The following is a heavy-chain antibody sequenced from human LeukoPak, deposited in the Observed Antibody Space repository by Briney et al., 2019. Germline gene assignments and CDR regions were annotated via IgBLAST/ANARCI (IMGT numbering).Heavy chain of an antibody. J-gene: IGHJ4*02. D-gene: IGHD1-26*01. CDR2: IYHSGST. V-gene: IGHV4-38-2*02. CDR3: ARAKWELDY. Sequence: PSETLSLTCTVSGYSISSGYYWGWIRQPPGKGLEWIGSIYHSGSTYYNPSLKSRVTISVDTSKNQFSLKLSSVTAADTAVDYCARAKWELDYWGQGTLVTVSS. CDR1: GYSISSGYY.